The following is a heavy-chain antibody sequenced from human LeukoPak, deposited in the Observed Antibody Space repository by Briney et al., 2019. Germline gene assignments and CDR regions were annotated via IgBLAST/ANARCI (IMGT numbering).Heavy chain of an antibody. J-gene: IGHJ6*04. D-gene: IGHD3-10*01. Sequence: ASVKVSCKASGYTFTSYAMHWVRQAPGQRLEWMGGINTGNGNTKYSQKFHGRVTITRDTSASTAYMELSSLRSEDTAVYYCARDLYYGSGRPPYYYYGMDVWGKGATVTVSS. CDR2: INTGNGNT. CDR3: ARDLYYGSGRPPYYYYGMDV. CDR1: GYTFTSYA. V-gene: IGHV1-3*04.